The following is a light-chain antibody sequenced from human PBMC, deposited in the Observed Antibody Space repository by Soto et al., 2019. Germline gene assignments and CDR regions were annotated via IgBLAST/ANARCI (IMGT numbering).Light chain of an antibody. CDR2: DVT. CDR1: SSDVGNNNY. J-gene: IGLJ1*01. Sequence: QSALTQPASVSGSPGQSITISCTGTSSDVGNNNYVSWYQQNPGKAPKVVICDVTNRPSGVSNRFSGSKSGNTASLTISGLQAEDEADYYYSSFTGSSYVFGTGTKVTVL. CDR3: SSFTGSSYV. V-gene: IGLV2-14*01.